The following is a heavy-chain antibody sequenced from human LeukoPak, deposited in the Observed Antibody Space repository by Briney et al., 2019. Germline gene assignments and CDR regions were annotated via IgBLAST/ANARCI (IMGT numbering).Heavy chain of an antibody. D-gene: IGHD3-22*01. CDR1: GGSLSSSNW. CDR3: ARSAPYYYDSSGYYAIDY. Sequence: SETLSLTCAVSGGSLSSSNWWSWVRQPPGKGLEWIGEIYHSGSTNYNPSLKSRVTISVDKSKNQFSLKLSSVTAADTAVYYCARSAPYYYDSSGYYAIDYWGQGTLVTVSS. CDR2: IYHSGST. J-gene: IGHJ4*02. V-gene: IGHV4-4*02.